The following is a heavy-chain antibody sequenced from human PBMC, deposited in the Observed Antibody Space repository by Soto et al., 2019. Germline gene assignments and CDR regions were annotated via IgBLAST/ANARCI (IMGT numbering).Heavy chain of an antibody. J-gene: IGHJ5*02. V-gene: IGHV4-30-4*01. Sequence: SETLSLTCTVSGGSISSGDYYWSWIRQPPGKGLEWIGYIYYSGSTYYNPSLKSRVTISVDTSKNQFSLKLSSVTAADTAVYYCARALVGATFQNWFDPWGQGTLVTVS. CDR1: GGSISSGDYY. CDR2: IYYSGST. CDR3: ARALVGATFQNWFDP. D-gene: IGHD1-26*01.